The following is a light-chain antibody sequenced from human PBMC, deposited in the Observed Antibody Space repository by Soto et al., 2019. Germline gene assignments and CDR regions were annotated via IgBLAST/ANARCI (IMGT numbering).Light chain of an antibody. CDR2: AAS. CDR3: QQYKSYPLT. J-gene: IGKJ4*01. V-gene: IGKV1D-16*01. Sequence: DMQMTQSPSSLSASIGDRVTIXXRASQGISNWLAWYQQKPEKAPKSXIYAASSLQSGVPSRFSGSESGTDFTLTISSLQPEDFATYYCQQYKSYPLTFGGGTKVDIK. CDR1: QGISNW.